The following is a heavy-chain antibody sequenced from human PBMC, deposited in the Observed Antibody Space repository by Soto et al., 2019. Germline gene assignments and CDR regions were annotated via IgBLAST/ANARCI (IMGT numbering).Heavy chain of an antibody. CDR1: GGSIGSYY. Sequence: SETLSLNCTVSGGSIGSYYWSWIRQPPGKGLEWIGYIYYSGSTNYNPSLKSRVTISVDTSKNQFSLKLSSVTAADTAVFYCARGYYDFWSGRYYYYGMDVWGQGTTVTVSS. V-gene: IGHV4-59*01. D-gene: IGHD3-3*01. CDR3: ARGYYDFWSGRYYYYGMDV. CDR2: IYYSGST. J-gene: IGHJ6*02.